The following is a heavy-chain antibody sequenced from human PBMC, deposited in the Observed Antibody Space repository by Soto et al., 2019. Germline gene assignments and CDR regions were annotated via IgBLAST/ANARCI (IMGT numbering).Heavy chain of an antibody. CDR3: VRVVAIPGYPDN. J-gene: IGHJ4*02. CDR1: GATFSSYA. V-gene: IGHV1-69*14. D-gene: IGHD5-12*01. Sequence: QVQLVQSVAEVRQPASSVKVSCKTSGATFSSYAITWVRQAPGQGLEWMGGIVPTVDTPTYAQKFQGRVTITADKFTNTVYMELSSLRSDDTAVYYCVRVVAIPGYPDNWGQGTLVTVSS. CDR2: IVPTVDTP.